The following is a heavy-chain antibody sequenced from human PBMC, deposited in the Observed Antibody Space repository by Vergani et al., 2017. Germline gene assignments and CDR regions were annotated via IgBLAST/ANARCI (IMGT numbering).Heavy chain of an antibody. CDR1: GYVFSDFG. Sequence: QAQLVQSGAEVKKPGASVKVSCKTSGYVFSDFGFSWVRQAPGQGLEWMGWISAFTGDTNYAQKFQGRVTMTTDRSTSTAYMELRSLRSDDTAVYYCARDGSYSSGRMPGWGQGTLVTVSS. D-gene: IGHD2-15*01. CDR3: ARDGSYSSGRMPG. CDR2: ISAFTGDT. V-gene: IGHV1-18*01. J-gene: IGHJ4*02.